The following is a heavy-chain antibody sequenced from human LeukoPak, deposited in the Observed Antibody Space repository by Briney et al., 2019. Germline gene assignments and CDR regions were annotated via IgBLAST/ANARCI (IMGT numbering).Heavy chain of an antibody. D-gene: IGHD6-13*01. V-gene: IGHV3-23*01. Sequence: GGSLRLSCAASGFTFSSYAMSWVRQAPGEGLEWVSAISGSSGSTYYAGSVKGRFTISRNNFKSTLYLQMNSLRAEDTAVYYCAKSSPSDSSSWYPSWHCGQGTLVTVSS. CDR3: AKSSPSDSSSWYPSWH. J-gene: IGHJ1*01. CDR2: ISGSSGST. CDR1: GFTFSSYA.